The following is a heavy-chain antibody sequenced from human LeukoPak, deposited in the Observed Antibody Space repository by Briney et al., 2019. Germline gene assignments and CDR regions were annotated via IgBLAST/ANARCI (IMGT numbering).Heavy chain of an antibody. D-gene: IGHD6-13*01. V-gene: IGHV4-34*01. CDR2: INHSGGT. J-gene: IGHJ4*02. CDR1: GGSFSGYS. CDR3: ARIAGPADY. Sequence: SETLSLTCAVYGGSFSGYSWNWIRQPPVKGLEWIGEINHSGGTNYNPSLKSRVTISVDTSKNQFSLKLSSVTAADTAVYYCARIAGPADYWGQGTLVTVSS.